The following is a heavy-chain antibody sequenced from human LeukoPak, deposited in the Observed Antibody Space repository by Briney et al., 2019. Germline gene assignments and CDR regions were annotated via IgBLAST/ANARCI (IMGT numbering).Heavy chain of an antibody. CDR1: GYTFTDFY. J-gene: IGHJ4*02. Sequence: ASVNVSSTPSGYTFTDFYMYWVRQAPGQERDYMGWIKLASGGTNYAPKLQGRVTMTRDTSVSTAYMELRSLSSGDTAVYYCARGNTGRGSFLYDYWGQGTVVTVSS. V-gene: IGHV1-2*02. CDR2: IKLASGGT. D-gene: IGHD2-8*02. CDR3: ARGNTGRGSFLYDY.